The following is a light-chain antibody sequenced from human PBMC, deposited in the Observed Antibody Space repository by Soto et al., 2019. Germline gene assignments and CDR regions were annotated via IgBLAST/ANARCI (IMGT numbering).Light chain of an antibody. CDR2: KAS. J-gene: IGKJ1*01. Sequence: DIQMTQSPSTLSASVGDRVTITCRASQSISSWLAWYQQKPGKAPKLLIYKASSLKSGVPSRFSGSGSGTEFTLTISRLQPDDFATYYCQQYNSDPVGFGQGTKVEIK. CDR3: QQYNSDPVG. CDR1: QSISSW. V-gene: IGKV1-5*03.